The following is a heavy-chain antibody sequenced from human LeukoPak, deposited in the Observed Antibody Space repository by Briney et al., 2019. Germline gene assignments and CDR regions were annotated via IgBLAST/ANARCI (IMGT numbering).Heavy chain of an antibody. D-gene: IGHD1-1*01. CDR3: AREDVGPGNWYFDL. V-gene: IGHV3-74*01. Sequence: GGSLRLSCAASGFTFRNYWMHWVRQGPGEGLVWVSRTNYDETSTTYADSVKGRFTISRDNAKSTLYLQMNSLRAEDTAVYYCAREDVGPGNWYFDLWGRGTLVTVSS. CDR1: GFTFRNYW. J-gene: IGHJ2*01. CDR2: TNYDETST.